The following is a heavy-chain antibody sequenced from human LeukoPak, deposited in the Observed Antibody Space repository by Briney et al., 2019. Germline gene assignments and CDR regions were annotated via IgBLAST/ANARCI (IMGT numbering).Heavy chain of an antibody. J-gene: IGHJ5*02. V-gene: IGHV3-21*04. Sequence: PGVTLRLSCAASGFTFSIYDMSWVRQAPGKGREGVSSISSSSRYIYYADSVKGRFTISRDNAKNSLYLQMNSLGAEDTALYYCAKDIHIGHGSGWPESWGQGTLVTVSS. CDR3: AKDIHIGHGSGWPES. CDR1: GFTFSIYD. CDR2: ISSSSRYI. D-gene: IGHD6-19*01.